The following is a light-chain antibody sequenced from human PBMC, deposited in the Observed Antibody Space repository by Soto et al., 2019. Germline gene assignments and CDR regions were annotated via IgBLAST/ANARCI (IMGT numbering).Light chain of an antibody. CDR1: QSVSSTY. CDR3: QQYGNLIT. J-gene: IGKJ5*01. V-gene: IGKV3-20*01. CDR2: GGS. Sequence: EVVLTQSPGTLSLSPGERVTLSCRASQSVSSTYLAWHQFKPGQAPRPLIYGGSSRATGIPDRFSGSVSGTDFTLTISRLEPEDFAVYYCQQYGNLITFGQGTRLEIK.